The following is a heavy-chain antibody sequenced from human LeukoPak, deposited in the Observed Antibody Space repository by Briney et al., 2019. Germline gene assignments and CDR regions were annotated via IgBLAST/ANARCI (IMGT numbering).Heavy chain of an antibody. CDR3: AKDLRGYSSGWYGFDY. J-gene: IGHJ4*02. Sequence: GGSLRLSCAASGFTFSNYGMYWVRQAPGKGLEWVAIISYDGNDKYYADSVKGRFSISRDNSRNTLYLQMSSLKPEDTAVYYCAKDLRGYSSGWYGFDYWGQGILVTVSS. CDR2: ISYDGNDK. D-gene: IGHD6-19*01. CDR1: GFTFSNYG. V-gene: IGHV3-30*18.